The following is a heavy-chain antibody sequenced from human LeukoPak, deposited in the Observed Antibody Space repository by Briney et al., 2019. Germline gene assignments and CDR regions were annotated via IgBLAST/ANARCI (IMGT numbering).Heavy chain of an antibody. CDR3: AKDKLLYRYFDY. CDR1: GFSFSRYA. V-gene: IGHV3-23*01. D-gene: IGHD3-10*01. Sequence: GGSLRLSCAASGFSFSRYAMSWVRQAPGKGLEWVSAISGSGGSTYYADSVKGRFTISRDNSKNTLYLQMNSLRAEDTAVYYCAKDKLLYRYFDYWGQGTLVTVSS. CDR2: ISGSGGST. J-gene: IGHJ4*02.